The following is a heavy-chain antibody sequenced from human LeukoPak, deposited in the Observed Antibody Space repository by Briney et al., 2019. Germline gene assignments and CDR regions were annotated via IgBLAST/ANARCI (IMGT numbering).Heavy chain of an antibody. D-gene: IGHD3-22*01. V-gene: IGHV3-73*01. J-gene: IGHJ5*02. CDR1: GFTFSGSA. CDR2: IRSKANSYAT. CDR3: TRYVWGGYYYSWFDP. Sequence: PGGSLKLSCAASGFTFSGSAMHWVRQASGKGLEWVGRIRSKANSYATAYAASVKGRFTISRDDSKNTAYLQMNSLKTEDTAVYYCTRYVWGGYYYSWFDPWGQGTLVTVSS.